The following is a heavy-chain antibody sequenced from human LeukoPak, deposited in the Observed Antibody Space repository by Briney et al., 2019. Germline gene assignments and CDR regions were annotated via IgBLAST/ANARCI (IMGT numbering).Heavy chain of an antibody. CDR3: ARVISSSWYERIAVAGTYYYYYMDV. V-gene: IGHV3-21*01. CDR1: GFTFSSYA. Sequence: PGGSLRLSCAASGFTFSSYAMSWVRQAPGKGLEWVSSISSSSSYIYYADSVKGRFTISRDNAKNSLYLQMNSLRAEDTAVYYCARVISSSWYERIAVAGTYYYYYMDVWGKGTTVAVSS. J-gene: IGHJ6*03. D-gene: IGHD6-19*01. CDR2: ISSSSSYI.